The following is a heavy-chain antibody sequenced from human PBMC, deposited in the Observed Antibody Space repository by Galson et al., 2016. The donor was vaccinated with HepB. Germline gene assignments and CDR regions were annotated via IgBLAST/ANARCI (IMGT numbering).Heavy chain of an antibody. CDR3: ARVSRIIMVRDAFDT. J-gene: IGHJ3*02. CDR1: GGSISSGHYY. Sequence: TLSLTCTVSGGSISSGHYYWSWIRQHPGKGLEWIGNIYNSGITYYNPSLKSRVSISVDTSKNQFSLKPSSVTAADTAVYYCARVSRIIMVRDAFDTWGQGTMVTVSA. D-gene: IGHD3-10*01. V-gene: IGHV4-31*03. CDR2: IYNSGIT.